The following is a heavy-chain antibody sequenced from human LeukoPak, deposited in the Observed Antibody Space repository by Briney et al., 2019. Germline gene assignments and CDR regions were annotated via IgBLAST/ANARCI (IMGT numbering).Heavy chain of an antibody. CDR1: GYTFTSYG. D-gene: IGHD1-26*01. V-gene: IGHV1-18*01. CDR2: ISANTGNT. CDR3: ARVGVLATHYYYYGMDV. Sequence: ASVKVSCKASGYTFTSYGVSWVRHAPGQGLEWMGWISANTGNTNYVQTLQGRVSMTTDTSTSTAYMELRNLRSDDTAVYYCARVGVLATHYYYYGMDVWGQGTTVSVSS. J-gene: IGHJ6*02.